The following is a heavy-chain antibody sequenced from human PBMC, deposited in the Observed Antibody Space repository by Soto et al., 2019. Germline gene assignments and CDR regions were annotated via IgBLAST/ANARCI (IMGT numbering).Heavy chain of an antibody. J-gene: IGHJ6*02. CDR1: GGTFSSYA. D-gene: IGHD6-13*01. V-gene: IGHV1-69*13. CDR2: IIPIFGTA. Sequence: GASVKVSCKASGGTFSSYAISWVRQAPGQGLEWMGGIIPIFGTANYAQKFQGRVTITADESTSTAYMELSSLRSEDTAVYYCARVGPASSSWRPQDYYYYYGMDVWGQGTTVTVSS. CDR3: ARVGPASSSWRPQDYYYYYGMDV.